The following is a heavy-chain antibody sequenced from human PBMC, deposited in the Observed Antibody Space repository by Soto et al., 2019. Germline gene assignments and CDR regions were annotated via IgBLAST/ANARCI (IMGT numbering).Heavy chain of an antibody. J-gene: IGHJ6*02. V-gene: IGHV4-38-2*01. Sequence: SETLSLTCAVSGYVITNGYHWGWIRRPPGKELEWIGTISHSGDTYYNPSLKSRVTISIDTAKNHLSLILSSVTAADTATYYCTRIYCTTTSCFINGMDVWGQGNTV. CDR2: ISHSGDT. CDR1: GYVITNGYH. D-gene: IGHD2-2*01. CDR3: TRIYCTTTSCFINGMDV.